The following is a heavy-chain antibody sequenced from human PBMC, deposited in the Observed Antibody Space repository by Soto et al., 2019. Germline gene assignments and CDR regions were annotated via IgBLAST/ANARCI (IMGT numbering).Heavy chain of an antibody. J-gene: IGHJ4*02. CDR2: IFHSGRT. CDR3: ASVPLRGLVREREY. V-gene: IGHV4-59*01. D-gene: IGHD1-1*01. Sequence: QVQLQESGPGLVKPSETLSVTCTVSGGSITTYYWSWLRQPPGQGLEWIGYIFHSGRTKYNPSLESPVNMSIDTSKNQCSPNLSSGTSADTAVYYCASVPLRGLVREREYWGPGTLVTVSS. CDR1: GGSITTYY.